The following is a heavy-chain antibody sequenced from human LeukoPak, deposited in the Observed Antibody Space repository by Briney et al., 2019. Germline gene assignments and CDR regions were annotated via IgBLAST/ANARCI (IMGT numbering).Heavy chain of an antibody. CDR2: IKEDGSGK. CDR3: ARGRYCTSTSCSYFDY. J-gene: IGHJ4*02. V-gene: IGHV3-7*01. CDR1: GFTFSSYW. Sequence: GGSLRLSCAVSGFTFSSYWMNWVRQAPGKGLGWVANIKEDGSGKYYVDSAKGRFTISRDNAKNSLYLQMNSLRAEDTAVYFCARGRYCTSTSCSYFDYWGQGTLVTVSS. D-gene: IGHD2-2*01.